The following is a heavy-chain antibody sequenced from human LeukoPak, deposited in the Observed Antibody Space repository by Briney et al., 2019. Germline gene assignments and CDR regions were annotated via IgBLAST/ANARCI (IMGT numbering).Heavy chain of an antibody. V-gene: IGHV1-46*01. Sequence: ASVKVSCKASGYIFTSYYMHWVRQAPGQGLEWVGIINPSGGSTSNAQKFQGRVTMTRDTSTSTVYMELSSLRSEDTAVYYCARDRALNEGYSGSPWDYFDYWGQGTLVTVSS. CDR2: INPSGGST. CDR3: ARDRALNEGYSGSPWDYFDY. CDR1: GYIFTSYY. J-gene: IGHJ4*02. D-gene: IGHD1-26*01.